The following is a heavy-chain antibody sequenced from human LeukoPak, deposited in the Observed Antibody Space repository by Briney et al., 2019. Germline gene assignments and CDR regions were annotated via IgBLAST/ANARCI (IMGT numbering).Heavy chain of an antibody. CDR3: AKSGYSNGWYAIDY. CDR1: GFTFTNYA. Sequence: PGGSLRLSCATSGFTFTNYAMNWVRQAPGKGLEWVSGISWNSGSIDYADSVKGRFSISRDNARNSLFLQMNSLRPEDMAFYYCAKSGYSNGWYAIDYWGQGTLVTVSS. V-gene: IGHV3-9*03. CDR2: ISWNSGSI. J-gene: IGHJ4*02. D-gene: IGHD6-19*01.